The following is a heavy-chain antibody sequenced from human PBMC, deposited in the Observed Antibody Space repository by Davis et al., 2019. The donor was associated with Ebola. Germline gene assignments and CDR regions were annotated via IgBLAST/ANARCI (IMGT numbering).Heavy chain of an antibody. D-gene: IGHD6-13*01. V-gene: IGHV3-21*01. CDR3: ARVRQQLVFAWFDP. CDR2: ISSDSDYI. CDR1: GFTFSTYS. Sequence: GGSLRLSCAASGFTFSTYSMSWVRQAPGKGLEWVSSISSDSDYIYYADSAKGRFTISRDNAKNSLYLQMNSLRAEDTAVYYCARVRQQLVFAWFDPWGQGTLVTVSS. J-gene: IGHJ5*02.